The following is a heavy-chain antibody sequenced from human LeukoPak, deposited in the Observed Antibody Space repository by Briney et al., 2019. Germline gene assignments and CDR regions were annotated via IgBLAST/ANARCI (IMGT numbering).Heavy chain of an antibody. J-gene: IGHJ4*02. CDR2: INHSGST. Sequence: SETLSLTCAVYGGSFSGYYWSWIRQPPGKGLEWIGEINHSGSTNYNPPLKSRVTISVDTSKNQFSLKLSSVTAADTAVYYCARIPRTYYGSGSYYNGKTFGFDYWGQGTLVTVST. CDR3: ARIPRTYYGSGSYYNGKTFGFDY. CDR1: GGSFSGYY. D-gene: IGHD3-10*01. V-gene: IGHV4-34*01.